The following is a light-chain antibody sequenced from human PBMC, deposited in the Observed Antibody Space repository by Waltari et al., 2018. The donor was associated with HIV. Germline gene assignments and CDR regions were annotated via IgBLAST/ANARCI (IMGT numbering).Light chain of an antibody. J-gene: IGLJ3*02. CDR2: DYT. CDR3: YSTDSSVDHRGV. V-gene: IGLV3-10*01. Sequence: SYELTQPPSVSVSPGQTARITCSGDALPKKYAYWYQQRSGQAPVLVIYDYTKRPPGIPERFSGSSSGTMATLTISGAQVEDEADYYCYSTDSSVDHRGVFGGGTKVTVL. CDR1: ALPKKY.